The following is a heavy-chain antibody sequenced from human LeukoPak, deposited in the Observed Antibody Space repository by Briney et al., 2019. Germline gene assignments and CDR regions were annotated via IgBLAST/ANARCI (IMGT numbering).Heavy chain of an antibody. Sequence: GGSLRLSCAASGFTFSNYAMSWVRQAPGKGLEWVSTISGGGITTYYADSAKGRFTISRDNSKNTMFLQMNSLRADDTAVYYCPRQSYASGWNPFDYWGQRILVTVSS. D-gene: IGHD6-19*01. CDR2: ISGGGITT. J-gene: IGHJ4*02. V-gene: IGHV3-23*01. CDR3: PRQSYASGWNPFDY. CDR1: GFTFSNYA.